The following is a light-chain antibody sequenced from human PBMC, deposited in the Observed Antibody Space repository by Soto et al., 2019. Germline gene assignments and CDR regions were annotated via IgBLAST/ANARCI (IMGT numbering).Light chain of an antibody. CDR1: QSISSSY. V-gene: IGKV3-20*01. J-gene: IGKJ4*01. CDR3: QQYGSSPT. Sequence: EIVLTQSPGTLSLSPGKRATLSCRASQSISSSYLAWYRQKHGQAPRLLIYGASSRATGIPDRFSGSGSGTDFTLTISRLEPEDFAVYYCQQYGSSPTFGGGTKVDIK. CDR2: GAS.